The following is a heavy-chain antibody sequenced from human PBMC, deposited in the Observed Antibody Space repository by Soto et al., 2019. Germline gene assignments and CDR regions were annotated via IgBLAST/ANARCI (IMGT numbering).Heavy chain of an antibody. Sequence: QVQLVESGGGVVQPGRSLRLSCAASGFTFSSYGMHWVREAPGKGLEWVAVIWYDGSNKYYADSVKGRFTISRDNSKNTLYLQMNSLRAEDTAVYYCATLSYGYFVGAFDIWGQGTMVPVSS. CDR3: ATLSYGYFVGAFDI. D-gene: IGHD5-18*01. CDR1: GFTFSSYG. V-gene: IGHV3-33*01. CDR2: IWYDGSNK. J-gene: IGHJ3*02.